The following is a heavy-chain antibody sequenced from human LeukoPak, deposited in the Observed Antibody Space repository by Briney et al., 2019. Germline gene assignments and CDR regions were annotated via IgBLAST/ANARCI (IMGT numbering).Heavy chain of an antibody. Sequence: ASVKVSCKASGYTFTSYGISWVRQAPGQGLEWMGWISAYNGNTNYAQKLQGRVTMTTDTSTSTAYMELRSLRSDDTAVYYCARDRWGSSGWYDDAFDIWGQGTVVTVSS. CDR1: GYTFTSYG. V-gene: IGHV1-18*04. J-gene: IGHJ3*02. CDR2: ISAYNGNT. CDR3: ARDRWGSSGWYDDAFDI. D-gene: IGHD6-19*01.